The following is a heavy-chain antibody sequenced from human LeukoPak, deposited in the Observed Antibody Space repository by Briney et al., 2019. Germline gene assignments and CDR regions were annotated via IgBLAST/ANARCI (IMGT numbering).Heavy chain of an antibody. J-gene: IGHJ4*02. CDR1: GRSISTPTYF. CDR3: ARLVRLEYCSGDSCPGVDY. V-gene: IGHV4-39*01. Sequence: SETLSLTCSVSGRSISTPTYFWAWIRQPPGKGLEWIGSLYYSGSTYYNPSLESRVTISVDTSKNQFSLKLSSVTAADTAVYYCARLVRLEYCSGDSCPGVDYWGQGTLVTVSS. D-gene: IGHD2-15*01. CDR2: LYYSGST.